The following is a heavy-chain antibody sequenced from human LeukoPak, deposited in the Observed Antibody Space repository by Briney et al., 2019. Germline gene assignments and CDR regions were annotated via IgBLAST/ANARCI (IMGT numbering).Heavy chain of an antibody. J-gene: IGHJ6*03. Sequence: ASVTVSFQSSGGTFINYAIHWVRQAPGQGLAWMGGIIPIFGTAHYPQKFQGRVTITTGESTSTHYVDLSRLRSRETDVRLCVRYNGFEVVPARDHYYWDVWGKGTTVTVSS. CDR1: GGTFINYA. V-gene: IGHV1-69*05. D-gene: IGHD2-2*01. CDR2: IIPIFGTA. CDR3: VRYNGFEVVPARDHYYWDV.